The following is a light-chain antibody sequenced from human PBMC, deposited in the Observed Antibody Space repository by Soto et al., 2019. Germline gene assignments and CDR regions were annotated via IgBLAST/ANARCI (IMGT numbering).Light chain of an antibody. Sequence: QTVVTQEPSLTVSPGGTVTLTCASSTGAVTSGFYPNWFQQKPGQAPKPLIYSTSNRHSWTPARFSGSLLGGKAALTLSGVQPEDEADYYCLLYSGGAQLVFGGGTKVTVL. V-gene: IGLV7-43*01. CDR3: LLYSGGAQLV. CDR2: STS. J-gene: IGLJ3*02. CDR1: TGAVTSGFY.